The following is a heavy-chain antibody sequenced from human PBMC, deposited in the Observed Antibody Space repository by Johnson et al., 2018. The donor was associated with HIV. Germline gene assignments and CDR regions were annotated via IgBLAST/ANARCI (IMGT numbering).Heavy chain of an antibody. CDR3: ARRASGWHAFDI. CDR2: INWNGST. D-gene: IGHD6-19*01. CDR1: GFTFDDYG. Sequence: VQLVESGGSVVQPGGSLRLSCVASGFTFDDYGMNWVRQVSGKGLEWVSGINWNGSTGYADSVQGRFTIARDNSKSTLYLQMNSLRVEDTAVYFCARRASGWHAFDIWGQGTMVTVSS. V-gene: IGHV3-20*04. J-gene: IGHJ3*02.